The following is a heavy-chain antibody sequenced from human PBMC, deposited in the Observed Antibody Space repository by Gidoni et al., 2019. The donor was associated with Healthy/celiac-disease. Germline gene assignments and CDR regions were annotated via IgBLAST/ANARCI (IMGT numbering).Heavy chain of an antibody. Sequence: QVPLVESGGGVVQPGSSLRLSCAASGFTFSSYAMHCVRQATGKGLGWVAVISYDGSNKYYADSVKGRFTISRDNSKNTLYLQMNSLRAEDTAVYYCARDRGGSSPFDYWGQGTLVTVSS. J-gene: IGHJ4*02. CDR1: GFTFSSYA. CDR2: ISYDGSNK. V-gene: IGHV3-30-3*01. D-gene: IGHD1-26*01. CDR3: ARDRGGSSPFDY.